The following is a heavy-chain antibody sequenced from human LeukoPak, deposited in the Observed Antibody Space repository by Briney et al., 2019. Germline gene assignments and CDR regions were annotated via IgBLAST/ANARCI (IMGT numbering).Heavy chain of an antibody. CDR2: IRYDGSNK. J-gene: IGHJ4*02. Sequence: GGSLRLSCAASGFTFSRYWMSWVRQAPGKGLEWVAFIRYDGSNKYYADSVKGRFTISRDNSKNTLYLQMNSLRAEDTAVYYCAKGANTAMVIPLVDYWGQGTLVTVSS. CDR1: GFTFSRYW. CDR3: AKGANTAMVIPLVDY. V-gene: IGHV3-30*02. D-gene: IGHD5-18*01.